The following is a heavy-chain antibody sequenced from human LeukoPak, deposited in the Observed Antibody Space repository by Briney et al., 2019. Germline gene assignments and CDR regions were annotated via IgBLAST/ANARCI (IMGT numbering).Heavy chain of an antibody. CDR3: SGTMVRGVIISFDY. CDR2: IYYSGGT. CDR1: GGSISSGGYY. D-gene: IGHD3-10*01. J-gene: IGHJ4*02. Sequence: SQTLSLTCTVSGGSISSGGYYWSWIRQHPGKGLEWIGYIYYSGGTYYNPSLKSRVTISVDTSKNQFSLKLSSVTAADTAVYYCSGTMVRGVIISFDYWGQGTLVTVSS. V-gene: IGHV4-31*03.